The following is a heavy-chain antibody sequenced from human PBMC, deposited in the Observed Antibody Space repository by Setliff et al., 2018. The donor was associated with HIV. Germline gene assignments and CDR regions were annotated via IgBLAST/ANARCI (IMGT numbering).Heavy chain of an antibody. CDR2: TPYRGRT. Sequence: PSETLSLTCRLSGDSIVFDDSTRSYHCSWIRQPPGKGLEWSGSTPYRGRTNYNPSLRSRVTISLDTSTSQFSLKLSSVTAADTAVYYCARGQGYSSSWYYWGQGTLVTVSS. D-gene: IGHD6-13*01. J-gene: IGHJ4*02. V-gene: IGHV4-39*07. CDR1: GDSIVFDDSTRSYH. CDR3: ARGQGYSSSWYY.